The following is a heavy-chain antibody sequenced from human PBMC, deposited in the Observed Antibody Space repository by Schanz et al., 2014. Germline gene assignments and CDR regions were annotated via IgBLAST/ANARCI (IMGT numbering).Heavy chain of an antibody. CDR1: GFSFSSYA. CDR2: ISDSGDTA. Sequence: EVQLLESGGGLVQPGGSLRLSCATSGFSFSSYAINWVRQAPGKGLEWVSLISDSGDTAYYADSVKGRFTISRDNSKNTLYLQMNSLRAEDTAVYYCARKVVATIGGYYDNWGQGTLVIVSS. V-gene: IGHV3-23*01. CDR3: ARKVVATIGGYYDN. J-gene: IGHJ4*02. D-gene: IGHD5-12*01.